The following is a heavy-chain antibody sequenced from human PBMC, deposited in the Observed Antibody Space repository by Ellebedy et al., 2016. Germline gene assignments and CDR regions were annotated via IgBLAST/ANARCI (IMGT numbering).Heavy chain of an antibody. CDR3: AKQPSRGIWYLDH. V-gene: IGHV3-30*04. CDR2: TSTDETYK. Sequence: GESLKISCAASGFTFDNYPIHWVRQAPGIGLDWVAVTSTDETYKYYSDSVKGRFTISRDNSKNTLYLQMNSLRPEDTAVYYCAKQPSRGIWYLDHWGQGTLVTVSS. D-gene: IGHD2-2*01. J-gene: IGHJ4*02. CDR1: GFTFDNYP.